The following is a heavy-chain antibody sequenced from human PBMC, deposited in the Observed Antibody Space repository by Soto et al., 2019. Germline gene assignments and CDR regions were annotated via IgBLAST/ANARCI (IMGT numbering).Heavy chain of an antibody. CDR1: GFTFSSYG. V-gene: IGHV3-30*18. D-gene: IGHD3-10*01. J-gene: IGHJ6*02. CDR2: ISYDGSNK. Sequence: QVQLVESGGGVVQPGRSLRLSCAASGFTFSSYGMHWVRQTPGKGLEWVAVISYDGSNKYYADSVKGRFTISRDNSKNTLYLQMNSLRAEDTAVYYCAKDLNQVLLWFGEPLGGMDVWGQGTTVTVSS. CDR3: AKDLNQVLLWFGEPLGGMDV.